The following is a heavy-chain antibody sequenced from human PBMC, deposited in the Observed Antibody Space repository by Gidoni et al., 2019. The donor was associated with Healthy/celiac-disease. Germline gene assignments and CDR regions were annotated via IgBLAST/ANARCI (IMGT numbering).Heavy chain of an antibody. CDR3: ARVIQLWPRKNDY. CDR2: IYYSGST. J-gene: IGHJ4*02. V-gene: IGHV4-39*07. Sequence: QLQLQESGPGLVKPSETLSLTCTVSVGSISSSSYYWGWIRHPPGKGLEWIGSIYYSGSTYYNPSLKSRVTISVDTSKNQFSLKLSSVTAADTAVYYCARVIQLWPRKNDYWGQGTLVTVSS. D-gene: IGHD5-18*01. CDR1: VGSISSSSYY.